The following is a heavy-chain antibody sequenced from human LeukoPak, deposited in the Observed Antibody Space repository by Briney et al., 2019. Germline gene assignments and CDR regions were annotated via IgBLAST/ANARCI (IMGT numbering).Heavy chain of an antibody. CDR1: GYTLTELS. J-gene: IGHJ4*02. CDR3: AVGGYSYGQFDY. Sequence: ASVKVSCKVSGYTLTELSMHWVRQAPGKGLEWMGGFDPEDGETIYAQKFQGRVTMTEDTSTDTAYMELSSLRSEDTAVYYCAVGGYSYGQFDYWGQGTLVTVSS. D-gene: IGHD5-18*01. CDR2: FDPEDGET. V-gene: IGHV1-24*01.